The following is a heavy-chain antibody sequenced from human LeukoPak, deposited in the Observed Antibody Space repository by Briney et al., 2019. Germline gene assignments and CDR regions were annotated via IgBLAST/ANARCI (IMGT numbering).Heavy chain of an antibody. CDR3: ARDPNSI. J-gene: IGHJ4*02. V-gene: IGHV4-61*02. D-gene: IGHD4-11*01. CDR2: IYTSGST. CDR1: GGSISSGSYY. Sequence: TSETLSLTCTVSGGSISSGSYYWSWIRQPAGKGLEWIGRIYTSGSTNYNPSLKSRVTISVDTSKNQFPLKLSSVTAADTAVYYCARDPNSIWGQGTLVTVSS.